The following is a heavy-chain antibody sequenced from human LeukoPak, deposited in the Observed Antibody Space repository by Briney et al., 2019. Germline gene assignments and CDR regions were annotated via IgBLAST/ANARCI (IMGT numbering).Heavy chain of an antibody. CDR1: GFTFNSYV. D-gene: IGHD4-11*01. Sequence: GGSLRLSCAASGFTFNSYVMHWVRQAPGKGPEWVAVIEYDENRKYYEDSVKGRFTISRDNSKDMLYLQINSLTTEDTAVYYCARGYGENSDYPLKYWGQGTLVTVSS. J-gene: IGHJ4*02. CDR3: ARGYGENSDYPLKY. CDR2: IEYDENRK. V-gene: IGHV3-30*03.